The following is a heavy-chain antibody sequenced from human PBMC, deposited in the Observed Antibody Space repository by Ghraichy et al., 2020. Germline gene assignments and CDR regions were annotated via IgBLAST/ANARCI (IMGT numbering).Heavy chain of an antibody. J-gene: IGHJ6*03. V-gene: IGHV1-2*02. CDR1: GYTFTGYY. Sequence: ASVKVSCKASGYTFTGYYMHWVRQAPGQGLEWMGWINPKSGGTNYAQKFQGRVTMTRDTSISTAYMELSRLRSDDTAVYYCARDVSSGWYGDYYYYYYMDVWGKGTTVTVSS. CDR3: ARDVSSGWYGDYYYYYYMDV. D-gene: IGHD6-19*01. CDR2: INPKSGGT.